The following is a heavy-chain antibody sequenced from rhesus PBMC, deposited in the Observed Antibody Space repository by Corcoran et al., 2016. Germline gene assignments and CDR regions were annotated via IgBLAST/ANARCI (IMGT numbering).Heavy chain of an antibody. V-gene: IGHV4-169*01. Sequence: QLQLQESGPGLVKPSETLSVTCAVSGGSISSSYWSWIRQAPGKGLEWIGYIYGSGSSTNSTPSHTSRVPLSVDTSKNQLSLKLSSVTAADTAVYYCAASYYSGSQDYWGQGVLVTVSS. CDR2: IYGSGSST. CDR1: GGSISSSY. D-gene: IGHD3-16*01. CDR3: AASYYSGSQDY. J-gene: IGHJ4*01.